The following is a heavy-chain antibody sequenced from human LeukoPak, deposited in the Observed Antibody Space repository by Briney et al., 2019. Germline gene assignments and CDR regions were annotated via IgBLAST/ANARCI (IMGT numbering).Heavy chain of an antibody. Sequence: SVKVSCKASGGTFSSYAISWVRQAPGQGLEWMGGIIPIFGTANYARKFQGRVTITADESTSTAYMELSSLRSEDTAVYYCARAGIAAAGTLDYWGQGTLVTVSS. D-gene: IGHD6-13*01. V-gene: IGHV1-69*13. CDR3: ARAGIAAAGTLDY. CDR2: IIPIFGTA. CDR1: GGTFSSYA. J-gene: IGHJ4*02.